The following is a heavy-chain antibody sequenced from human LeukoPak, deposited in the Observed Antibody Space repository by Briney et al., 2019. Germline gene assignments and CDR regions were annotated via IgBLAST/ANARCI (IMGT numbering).Heavy chain of an antibody. D-gene: IGHD3-16*01. Sequence: SETLSLTCALYDESFSGYLSDSYWRWVRRPPGKGLEWIGEIDRHGNTNYSPSLKSRVTISIQTSKSQFSLNLNSVTDADTAVYYCARRGGGNYPYYFDYWGRGTPVTVSS. CDR1: DESFSGYLSDSY. V-gene: IGHV4-34*01. J-gene: IGHJ4*02. CDR2: IDRHGNT. CDR3: ARRGGGNYPYYFDY.